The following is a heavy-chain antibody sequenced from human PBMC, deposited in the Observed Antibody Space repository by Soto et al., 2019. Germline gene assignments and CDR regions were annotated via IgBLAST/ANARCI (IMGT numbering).Heavy chain of an antibody. CDR1: GFTFSNYW. V-gene: IGHV3-23*01. CDR3: ATNDHYGGFRVDY. Sequence: GGSLRLSCVGSGFTFSNYWMHWVRQAPGKGLEWVSPIKISGVRTYYTDSVKGRFTISRDNSKNTLYLQMNSLRAEDTAVYYCATNDHYGGFRVDYWGQGTLVTVSS. D-gene: IGHD4-17*01. J-gene: IGHJ4*02. CDR2: IKISGVRT.